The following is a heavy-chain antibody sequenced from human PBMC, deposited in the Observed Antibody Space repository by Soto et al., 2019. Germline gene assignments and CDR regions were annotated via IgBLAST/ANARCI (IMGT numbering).Heavy chain of an antibody. D-gene: IGHD6-13*01. Sequence: SVNVSCKSSGGTFSSYSISWVRQAPGQGLECMGGIIPIFGTANYAQKFQGRVTITADESTSTAYMELSSLRSEDTAVYYCATTSIAAAGTPDYFDYWGQGTLVTVSS. V-gene: IGHV1-69*13. CDR3: ATTSIAAAGTPDYFDY. J-gene: IGHJ4*02. CDR1: GGTFSSYS. CDR2: IIPIFGTA.